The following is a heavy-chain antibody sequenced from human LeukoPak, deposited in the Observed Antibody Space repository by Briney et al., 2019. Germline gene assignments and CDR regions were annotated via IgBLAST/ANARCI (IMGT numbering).Heavy chain of an antibody. J-gene: IGHJ4*02. CDR3: ARRGLRYCSSTSCYPFDY. CDR2: IYYSGST. Sequence: PSETLSLTCTVSGGSISSSSYYWGWIRQPPGKGLEWIGSIYYSGSTYYNPSLKSRVTISVDTSKNQFSLKLSSVTAADTAVYYCARRGLRYCSSTSCYPFDYWGQGTLVTVSS. D-gene: IGHD2-2*01. V-gene: IGHV4-39*01. CDR1: GGSISSSSYY.